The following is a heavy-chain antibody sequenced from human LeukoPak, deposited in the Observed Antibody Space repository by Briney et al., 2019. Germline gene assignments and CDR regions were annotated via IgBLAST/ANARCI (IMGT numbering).Heavy chain of an antibody. Sequence: GSLRLSCAASGFTFSDYYMTWIRQAPGKGLEWVSFISSSGGTIKYADSVKGRFAISRDNAEDSLYLQMNSLRAEDTAVYYCAKKRMDQWFYKASFDYWGRGTLVTVAS. V-gene: IGHV3-11*04. J-gene: IGHJ4*02. CDR2: ISSSGGTI. CDR1: GFTFSDYY. D-gene: IGHD3-22*01. CDR3: AKKRMDQWFYKASFDY.